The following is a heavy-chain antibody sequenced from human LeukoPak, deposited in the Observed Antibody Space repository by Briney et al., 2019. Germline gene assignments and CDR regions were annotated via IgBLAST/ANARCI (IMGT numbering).Heavy chain of an antibody. V-gene: IGHV3-48*03. Sequence: GGSLRLSCAASGFTFSSYEMNWVRQAPGKGLEWVSYISSSGSTIYYADSVKGRFTISRDNAKSSLYLQMNSLRAEDTAVYYCARSGRYCSGGSCYPQIDYWGQGTLVTVSS. CDR3: ARSGRYCSGGSCYPQIDY. J-gene: IGHJ4*02. CDR1: GFTFSSYE. CDR2: ISSSGSTI. D-gene: IGHD2-15*01.